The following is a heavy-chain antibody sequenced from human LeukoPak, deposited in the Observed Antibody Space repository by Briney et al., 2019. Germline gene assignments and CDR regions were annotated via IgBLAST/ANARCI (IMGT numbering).Heavy chain of an antibody. D-gene: IGHD6-19*01. J-gene: IGHJ4*02. V-gene: IGHV3-33*06. CDR3: AQVQIAPGIAVAGPRDFDY. CDR2: IWYDGSNK. Sequence: PGRSLRLSCAASGFTFSSYGMHWVRQAPGKGLEWVAVIWYDGSNKYYADSVKGRFTISRDNSKNTLYLQMNSLRAEDTAVYYCAQVQIAPGIAVAGPRDFDYWRQGTLVTVSS. CDR1: GFTFSSYG.